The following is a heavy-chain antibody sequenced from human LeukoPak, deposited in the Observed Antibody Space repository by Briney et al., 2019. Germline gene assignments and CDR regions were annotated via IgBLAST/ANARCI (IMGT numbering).Heavy chain of an antibody. D-gene: IGHD5-18*01. CDR1: GYTFATYD. CDR2: INPGSGST. J-gene: IGHJ3*02. CDR3: ANRGYTYGYDAFDI. V-gene: IGHV1-46*01. Sequence: ASVKVSCKASGYTFATYDIHWVRQAPGQGLEWMGIINPGSGSTSYAQKFQGSVTLTRDTSTRTVYMELYSLRSEDSAVYYCANRGYTYGYDAFDIWGQGTMVTVSS.